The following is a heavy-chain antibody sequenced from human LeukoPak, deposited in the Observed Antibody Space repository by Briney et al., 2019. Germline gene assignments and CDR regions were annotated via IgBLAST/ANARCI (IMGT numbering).Heavy chain of an antibody. V-gene: IGHV4-34*01. CDR2: INHSGST. J-gene: IGHJ4*02. CDR1: GGSFSGYY. D-gene: IGHD3-9*01. CDR3: ARARTKLRYFDY. Sequence: SETLSLTCAVYGGSFSGYYWSWIRQPPGKGLEWIGEINHSGSTNYNPSLKSRVTISVDTSKNQFSLKLSSVTAADTAVYYCARARTKLRYFDYWGLGTLVTVSS.